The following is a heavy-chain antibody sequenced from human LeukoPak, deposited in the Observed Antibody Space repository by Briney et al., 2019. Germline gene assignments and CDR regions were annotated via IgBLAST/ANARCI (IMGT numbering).Heavy chain of an antibody. D-gene: IGHD4-17*01. CDR1: GFTFSSYA. V-gene: IGHV3-30-3*01. J-gene: IGHJ4*02. CDR2: ISYDGSNK. Sequence: GRSLRLSCAASGFTFSSYAMHWVRQAPGKGLEWVAVISYDGSNKYYADSVKGRFTISRDNSKNTLYLQMNSLRAEDTAVYYCARLDYGGNGIDYWGQGTLVTVSS. CDR3: ARLDYGGNGIDY.